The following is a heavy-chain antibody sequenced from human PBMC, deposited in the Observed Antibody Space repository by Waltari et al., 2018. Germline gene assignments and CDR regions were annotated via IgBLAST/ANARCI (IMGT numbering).Heavy chain of an antibody. D-gene: IGHD3-9*01. Sequence: EVQLVESGGGLVKPGGSLRLSCAASGFTFSSYSMNWVRQAPGKGLEWVSSISSSSSYIYYADSGKGRFTISRDNAKNSLYLQMNSLRAEDTAVYYCARDKKSYFDEPLGGYGMDVWGQGTTVTVSS. V-gene: IGHV3-21*01. CDR2: ISSSSSYI. CDR1: GFTFSSYS. J-gene: IGHJ6*02. CDR3: ARDKKSYFDEPLGGYGMDV.